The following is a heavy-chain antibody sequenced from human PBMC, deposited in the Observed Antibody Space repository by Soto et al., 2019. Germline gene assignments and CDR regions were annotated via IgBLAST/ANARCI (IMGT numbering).Heavy chain of an antibody. J-gene: IGHJ6*02. D-gene: IGHD2-15*01. Sequence: QVQLVQSGAEVKKPGSSVKVSCKASGGTFSSYAISWVRQAPGQGLEWMGGIIPIFGTANYAQKFQGRVTITADKSTSTAYMELSSLRSEDTAVYYCTTVSCSGGSCYHPGGYYYGMDVWGQGTTVTVSS. V-gene: IGHV1-69*06. CDR1: GGTFSSYA. CDR3: TTVSCSGGSCYHPGGYYYGMDV. CDR2: IIPIFGTA.